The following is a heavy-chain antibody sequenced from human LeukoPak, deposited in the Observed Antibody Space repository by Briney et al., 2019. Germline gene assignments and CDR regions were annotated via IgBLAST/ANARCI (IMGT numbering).Heavy chain of an antibody. V-gene: IGHV3-9*01. CDR2: ISWDSGSI. CDR1: GFTFDDYA. CDR3: AKANGGLPSNWFDP. Sequence: GRSLRLSCAASGFTFDDYAMHWGRQAPGKGLEWGSGISWDSGSIVYADSVKGRFTISRDNAKDSLYLQMNSLRAEDTDLYYCAKANGGLPSNWFDPRGQGTLVTVSS. J-gene: IGHJ5*02. D-gene: IGHD3-10*01.